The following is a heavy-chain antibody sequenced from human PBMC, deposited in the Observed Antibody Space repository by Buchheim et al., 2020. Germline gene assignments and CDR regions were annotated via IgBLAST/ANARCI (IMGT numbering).Heavy chain of an antibody. Sequence: QVQLVESGGGVVQPGRSLRLSCAASGFTFSSYGMHWVRPAPGKGLEWVAVISYDGSNKYYADSVKGRFTISRDNSKNTLYLQMNSLRAEDTAVYYCAKDLIRYYDSSGSYYYGMDVWGQGTT. CDR2: ISYDGSNK. CDR1: GFTFSSYG. CDR3: AKDLIRYYDSSGSYYYGMDV. V-gene: IGHV3-30*18. J-gene: IGHJ6*02. D-gene: IGHD3-22*01.